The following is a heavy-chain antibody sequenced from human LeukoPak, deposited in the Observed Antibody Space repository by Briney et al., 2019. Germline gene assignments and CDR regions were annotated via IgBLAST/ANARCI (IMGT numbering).Heavy chain of an antibody. CDR1: GGTVSSFA. J-gene: IGHJ6*03. CDR3: ARSDLGYCSSTSCRPPYYYYYYMDV. D-gene: IGHD2-2*01. CDR2: IIPIFGTA. V-gene: IGHV1-69*05. Sequence: SVKVSYKASGGTVSSFAISWVRQAPGQGLEWMGGIIPIFGTANYAQKFQGRVTITTDESTSTAYMELSSLRSEDTAVYYCARSDLGYCSSTSCRPPYYYYYYMDVWGKGTTVTVSS.